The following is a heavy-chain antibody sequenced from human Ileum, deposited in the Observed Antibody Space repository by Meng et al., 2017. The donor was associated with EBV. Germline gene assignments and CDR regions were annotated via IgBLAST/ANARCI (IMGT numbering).Heavy chain of an antibody. CDR1: GYTFRSHA. V-gene: IGHV7-4-1*02. Sequence: QVTVVQSGSELRKPGASVKVSCKASGYTFRSHAMSWVRQAPGQGLEWMGWINSNTGNSTYAQGFTGRFVFSLDTSVSTAYLHINSLKTEDTAVYYCAREVGQGWYYFDYWGQGTLVTVSS. J-gene: IGHJ4*02. D-gene: IGHD6-19*01. CDR2: INSNTGNS. CDR3: AREVGQGWYYFDY.